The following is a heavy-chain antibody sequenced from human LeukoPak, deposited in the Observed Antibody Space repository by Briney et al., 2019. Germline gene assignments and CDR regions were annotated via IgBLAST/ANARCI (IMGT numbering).Heavy chain of an antibody. Sequence: ASVKVSCKASGYTFTSYAINWVRQATGQGVEWMGWMNPNSGNTGYAQKFQGRVTITRNTSISTAYMELSSLRSEDTAVYYCARGGLSFDSSGYYFWSEDDAFDIWGQGTMVTVSS. CDR1: GYTFTSYA. V-gene: IGHV1-8*03. CDR2: MNPNSGNT. D-gene: IGHD3-22*01. J-gene: IGHJ3*02. CDR3: ARGGLSFDSSGYYFWSEDDAFDI.